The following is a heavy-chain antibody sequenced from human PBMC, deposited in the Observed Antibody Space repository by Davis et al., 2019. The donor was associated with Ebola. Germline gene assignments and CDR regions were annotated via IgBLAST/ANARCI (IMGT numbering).Heavy chain of an antibody. D-gene: IGHD3-3*01. J-gene: IGHJ4*02. CDR2: INSDGT. V-gene: IGHV3-74*01. CDR1: GFTFSSYW. CDR3: AREMYDFWSGSSEAFDY. Sequence: PGGSLRLSCAASGFTFSSYWLHWVRQAPGKGLIWVSRINSDGTRYADSVKGRFTISRDNAKNTLYLQMNSLRAEDTAMYYCAREMYDFWSGSSEAFDYWGQGTLVTVSS.